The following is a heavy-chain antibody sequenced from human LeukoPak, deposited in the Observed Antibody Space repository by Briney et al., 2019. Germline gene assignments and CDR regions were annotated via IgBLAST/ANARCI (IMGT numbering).Heavy chain of an antibody. CDR2: VSSSGSTI. D-gene: IGHD3-22*01. V-gene: IGHV3-48*03. J-gene: IGHJ4*02. CDR3: ARVRYFDSTGTLDY. Sequence: GGSLRLSCAASGFTFSSYEINWVRQTPGKGLEWISYVSSSGSTIYYADSVKGRLTISRDNAKNSLYLQMNSLRAEDTAIYYCARVRYFDSTGTLDYWGQGTLVTVSS. CDR1: GFTFSSYE.